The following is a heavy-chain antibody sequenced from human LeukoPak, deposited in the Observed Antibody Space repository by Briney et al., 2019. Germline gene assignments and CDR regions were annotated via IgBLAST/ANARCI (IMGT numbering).Heavy chain of an antibody. Sequence: SETLSLTCTVSGASVSSASYWTWIRQSPGEGLEWIGYISYSGSTNYNPSLKSRVTISVDTSKERLSLSLSSVTAADTAVYFCVRESLVAVSRYYFYLMDVWGQGTSVTVSS. J-gene: IGHJ6*02. V-gene: IGHV4-61*01. CDR1: GASVSSASY. CDR2: ISYSGST. D-gene: IGHD6-19*01. CDR3: VRESLVAVSRYYFYLMDV.